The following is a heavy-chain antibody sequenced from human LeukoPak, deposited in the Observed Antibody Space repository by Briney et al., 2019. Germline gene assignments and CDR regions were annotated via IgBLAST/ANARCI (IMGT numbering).Heavy chain of an antibody. CDR1: GFTFSTHA. CDR2: ISYDGSNE. CDR3: ARAGYCSSTSCSTGGIFDY. V-gene: IGHV3-30-3*01. D-gene: IGHD2-2*02. Sequence: PGGSLRLSCAASGFTFSTHAMHWVRQAPGKGLEWVAVISYDGSNEYYADSVKGRFTISRDNSKNTLYLQMNSLRAEDTAVYYCARAGYCSSTSCSTGGIFDYWGQGTLVTVSS. J-gene: IGHJ4*02.